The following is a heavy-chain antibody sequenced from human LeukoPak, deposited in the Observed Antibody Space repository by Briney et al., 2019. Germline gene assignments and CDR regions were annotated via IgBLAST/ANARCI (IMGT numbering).Heavy chain of an antibody. CDR3: AKRISLEAY. J-gene: IGHJ4*02. Sequence: GGSLRLSCAASGFIFSSYSMNWVRQAPGKGLEWVSCISSSSSYIYYADSVKGRFTISRDNAKNTLYLQMNSLRAEDTAVYYCAKRISLEAYWGQGTLVTVSS. CDR2: ISSSSSYI. CDR1: GFIFSSYS. D-gene: IGHD2/OR15-2a*01. V-gene: IGHV3-21*04.